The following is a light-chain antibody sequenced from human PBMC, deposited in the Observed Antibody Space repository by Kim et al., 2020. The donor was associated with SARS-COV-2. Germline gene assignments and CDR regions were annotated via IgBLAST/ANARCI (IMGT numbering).Light chain of an antibody. V-gene: IGLV1-47*01. Sequence: GQVVTSSGSGSSSNIGSNYVYWYQQRPGTAPKLLIYRNNQRPSGVPDRVSGSKSGTSASLAISGLRSEDEADYYCATWDDSLSGWVFGGGTKLTVL. CDR1: SSNIGSNY. CDR2: RNN. CDR3: ATWDDSLSGWV. J-gene: IGLJ3*02.